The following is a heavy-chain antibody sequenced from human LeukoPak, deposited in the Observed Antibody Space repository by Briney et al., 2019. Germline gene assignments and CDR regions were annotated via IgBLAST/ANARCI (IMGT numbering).Heavy chain of an antibody. Sequence: PGGSLRLSCAASGFAFSSYAMHWVRQAPGKGLEWVAVISYDGSNKYYADSVKGRFTISRDNSKNTLYLQMNSLRAEDTAVYYCARVDDYVWGSNAFDIWGQGTMVTVSS. J-gene: IGHJ3*02. D-gene: IGHD3-16*01. V-gene: IGHV3-30*04. CDR3: ARVDDYVWGSNAFDI. CDR2: ISYDGSNK. CDR1: GFAFSSYA.